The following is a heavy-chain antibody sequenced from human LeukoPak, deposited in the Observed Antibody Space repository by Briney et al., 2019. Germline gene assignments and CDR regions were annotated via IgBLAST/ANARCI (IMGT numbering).Heavy chain of an antibody. CDR3: AKDDGIAAAGTHPNWFDP. J-gene: IGHJ5*02. D-gene: IGHD6-13*01. V-gene: IGHV3-30*18. CDR2: ISYDGSNK. CDR1: GFTFSSYG. Sequence: PGGSLRLSCAASGFTFSSYGMHWVRQAPGKGLEWVAVISYDGSNKYYADSVKGRFTISRDNSENTLYLQMNSLRAEDTAVYYCAKDDGIAAAGTHPNWFDPWGQGTLVTVSS.